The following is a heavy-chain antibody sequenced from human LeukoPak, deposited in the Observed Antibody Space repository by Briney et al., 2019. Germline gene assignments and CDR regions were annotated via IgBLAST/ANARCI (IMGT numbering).Heavy chain of an antibody. D-gene: IGHD3-22*01. J-gene: IGHJ6*03. Sequence: ASVKVSCKASGYTFTSYYMHWVRQAPGQGLEWMGIINPSGGSTSYAQKFQGRVTMTRDTSISTAYMELSRLRSDDTAVYYCARDLYYDSSGYYSSVYYYYYMDVWGKGTTVTVSS. V-gene: IGHV1-46*01. CDR2: INPSGGST. CDR1: GYTFTSYY. CDR3: ARDLYYDSSGYYSSVYYYYYMDV.